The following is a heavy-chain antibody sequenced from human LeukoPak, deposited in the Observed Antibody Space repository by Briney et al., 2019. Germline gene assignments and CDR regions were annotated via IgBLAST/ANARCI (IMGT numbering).Heavy chain of an antibody. D-gene: IGHD3-10*02. CDR2: ILYDGSHQ. V-gene: IGHV3-30*02. CDR3: AKDQGTVFGYFDY. J-gene: IGHJ4*02. CDR1: GFTFSTYG. Sequence: GGSLRLSCAASGFTFSTYGMHWVRQAPGKGLEWVAFILYDGSHQYYADSVKGRFTISRDNSKNTLYLQINSLRPEDTAMYYCAKDQGTVFGYFDYWGQGTLVTVSS.